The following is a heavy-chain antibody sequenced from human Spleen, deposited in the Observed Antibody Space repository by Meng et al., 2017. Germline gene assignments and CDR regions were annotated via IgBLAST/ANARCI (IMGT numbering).Heavy chain of an antibody. CDR2: INWDGGST. D-gene: IGHD6-19*01. CDR3: VKDYHSTGWYYFDY. Sequence: EVHRVGSGGVVVQPGGSLRISCAASGFTFHDYTMHWVRQRPGKGLEWVSLINWDGGSTHYADSVKGRFTISRDNSKNSLYLQMNSLRTEDTALYYCVKDYHSTGWYYFDYWGQGTLVTVSS. V-gene: IGHV3-43*01. J-gene: IGHJ4*02. CDR1: GFTFHDYT.